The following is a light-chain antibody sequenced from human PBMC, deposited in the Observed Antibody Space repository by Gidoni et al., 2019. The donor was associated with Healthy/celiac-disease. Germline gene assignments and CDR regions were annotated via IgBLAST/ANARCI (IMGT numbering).Light chain of an antibody. Sequence: DIQMTQSPSSLSASVGDRVTITCRASQSISSYLNWYQQKPGKAPKLLIYAASSLQSGVPSRFSGSGSGTDCTLTISSLQPEDFATYYCQQSYSTPRTFXXXTKLEIK. CDR2: AAS. J-gene: IGKJ2*02. V-gene: IGKV1-39*01. CDR3: QQSYSTPRT. CDR1: QSISSY.